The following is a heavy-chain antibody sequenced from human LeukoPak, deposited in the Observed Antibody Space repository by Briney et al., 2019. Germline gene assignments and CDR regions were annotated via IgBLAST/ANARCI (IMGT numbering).Heavy chain of an antibody. D-gene: IGHD3-22*01. CDR3: ARDRRYYYDSSGYYQYYYYYYMDV. V-gene: IGHV1-46*01. J-gene: IGHJ6*03. CDR2: INPSGGST. Sequence: ASVKVSCKAFGYTFTSNYMQWVRQAPGQGLEWMGIINPSGGSTSYAQKFQGRVTMTRDMSTSTVYMELSSLRSDDTAVYYCARDRRYYYDSSGYYQYYYYYYMDVWGKGTTVTVSS. CDR1: GYTFTSNY.